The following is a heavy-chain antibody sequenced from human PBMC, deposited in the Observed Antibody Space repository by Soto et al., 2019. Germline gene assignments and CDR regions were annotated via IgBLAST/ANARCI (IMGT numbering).Heavy chain of an antibody. D-gene: IGHD4-17*01. CDR3: ARWTTVNYFDY. CDR2: IYYSGST. Sequence: SETLCLTCTVAGGSISSYYWSWIRQPPGKGLEWIGYIYYSGSTNYNPSLKSRVTISVDTSKNQFSLKLSSVTAADTAVYYCARWTTVNYFDYWGQGTLVT. J-gene: IGHJ4*02. V-gene: IGHV4-59*08. CDR1: GGSISSYY.